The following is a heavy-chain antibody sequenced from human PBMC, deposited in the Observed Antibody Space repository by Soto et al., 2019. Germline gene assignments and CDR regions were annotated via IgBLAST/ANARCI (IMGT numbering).Heavy chain of an antibody. J-gene: IGHJ5*02. CDR2: IYSGGST. CDR1: GFTVSSNY. V-gene: IGHV3-53*01. Sequence: EVQLVESGGGLIQPGGSLRLSCAASGFTVSSNYMSWVRQAPGKGLEWVSVIYSGGSTYYADSVKGRFTISRDNSRNPLYRQMHSLRAEDTAVNYCARDVRVDEKCWFDPWGKGTLVTVSS. CDR3: ARDVRVDEKCWFDP. D-gene: IGHD3-10*02.